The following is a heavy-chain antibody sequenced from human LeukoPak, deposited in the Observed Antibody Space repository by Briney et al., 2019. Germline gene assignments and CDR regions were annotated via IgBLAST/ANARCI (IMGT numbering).Heavy chain of an antibody. J-gene: IGHJ4*02. CDR1: GYTFTNYY. CDR3: ARGGYCGGDCYFYY. Sequence: ASVKVSCKASGYTFTNYYMHWVRQAPGQGLEWMGIINPSGDRTNYAQKFQGRVTMTSDTSTSTVYMELSSLTSEDTAVYYCARGGYCGGDCYFYYWGQGTLVTVSS. D-gene: IGHD2-21*02. V-gene: IGHV1-46*01. CDR2: INPSGDRT.